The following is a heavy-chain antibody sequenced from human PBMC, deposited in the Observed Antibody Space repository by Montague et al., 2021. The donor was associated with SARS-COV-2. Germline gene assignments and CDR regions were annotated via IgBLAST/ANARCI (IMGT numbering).Heavy chain of an antibody. D-gene: IGHD3-22*01. Sequence: SETLSLTCTVSGGSISSSSYYWGWIRQPPGKGLEWIGSIYYSGSTYYNPSLKSRVTISVDTSKNQFSLKLSSVTAADTAVYYCARQGPLTMIVGNCFGYWGQGTLGTVSS. CDR3: ARQGPLTMIVGNCFGY. J-gene: IGHJ4*02. V-gene: IGHV4-39*01. CDR1: GGSISSSSYY. CDR2: IYYSGST.